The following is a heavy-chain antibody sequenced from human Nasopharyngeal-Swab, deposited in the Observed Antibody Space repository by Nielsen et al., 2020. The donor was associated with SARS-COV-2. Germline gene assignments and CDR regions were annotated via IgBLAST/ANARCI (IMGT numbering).Heavy chain of an antibody. J-gene: IGHJ6*03. V-gene: IGHV4-30-4*01. CDR3: ARNPTAQGHGYYYYMDV. D-gene: IGHD5-18*01. CDR2: IYYSGST. Sequence: WIRQPPGKGLEWIGYIYYSGSTYYNPSLKSRVTISVGTSKNQFSLKLSSVTAADTAVYYCARNPTAQGHGYYYYMDVWGKGTTVTVSS.